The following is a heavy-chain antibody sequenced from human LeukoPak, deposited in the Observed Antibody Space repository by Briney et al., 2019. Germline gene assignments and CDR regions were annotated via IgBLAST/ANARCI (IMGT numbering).Heavy chain of an antibody. CDR2: INPNCGGT. J-gene: IGHJ4*02. V-gene: IGHV1-2*06. CDR1: GYTFTGYY. CDR3: ARVFNVLGYCSSTSCYPFDY. D-gene: IGHD2-2*01. Sequence: GASMTVSCKASGYTFTGYYMHGVRQAPGQGLEGVGRINPNCGGTNYAQKSQGRVTMTRDNSISTAYIEPSRLRSDATAVYYCARVFNVLGYCSSTSCYPFDYWGQGTLVTVSS.